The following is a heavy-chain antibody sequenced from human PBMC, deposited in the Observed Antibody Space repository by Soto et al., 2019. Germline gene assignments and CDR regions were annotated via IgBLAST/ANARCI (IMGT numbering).Heavy chain of an antibody. J-gene: IGHJ4*02. V-gene: IGHV3-33*01. CDR3: ATCSGSSCYRHHFDY. Sequence: QVQLVESGGGVVQPGRSLRLSCAASGFTFSSYGMHWVRQAPGKGLEWVAVIWYDGSNKYYADSVKGRFTISRDNSKNTLYLQMNSLRAEDTAVYYCATCSGSSCYRHHFDYWGQGTLVTVSS. CDR1: GFTFSSYG. CDR2: IWYDGSNK. D-gene: IGHD2-15*01.